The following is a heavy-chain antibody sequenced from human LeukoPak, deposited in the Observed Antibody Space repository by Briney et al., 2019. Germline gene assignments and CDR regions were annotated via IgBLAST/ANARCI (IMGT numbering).Heavy chain of an antibody. CDR1: RGSISSYY. D-gene: IGHD6-13*01. J-gene: IGHJ5*02. V-gene: IGHV4-59*01. Sequence: SETLSLTCTVSRGSISSYYWSWIRQPPGKGLEWIGYIYYSGSTNYNPSLKSRVTISVDTSKNQFSLKLSSVTAADTAVYYCARDRAAVSWFDPWGQGTLVTVSS. CDR2: IYYSGST. CDR3: ARDRAAVSWFDP.